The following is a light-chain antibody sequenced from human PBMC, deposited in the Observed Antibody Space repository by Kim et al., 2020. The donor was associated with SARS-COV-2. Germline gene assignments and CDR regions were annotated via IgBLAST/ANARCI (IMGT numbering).Light chain of an antibody. V-gene: IGKV1-33*01. CDR3: QHYDNLPLT. Sequence: DIRMTQSPPSLSASVGDRVTISCQASQGITHYLNWFHQKPGKAPNLLIYDASTLETGVPSRFSGSGFGTHFTLIISSLQPEDIGTYYCQHYDNLPLTFGGGTKVDIK. CDR1: QGITHY. CDR2: DAS. J-gene: IGKJ4*01.